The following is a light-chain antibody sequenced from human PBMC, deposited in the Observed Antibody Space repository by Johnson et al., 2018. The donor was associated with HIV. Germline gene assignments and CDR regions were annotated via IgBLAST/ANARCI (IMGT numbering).Light chain of an antibody. CDR1: SYNIGNNY. J-gene: IGLJ1*01. Sequence: QSVLTQPPSVSAAPGQKVTISCSGSSYNIGNNYVSWYQQLPETAPKLLIYENNKRPSGIPDRFSGSKSGTSATLGITGLQTGDEADYYCGTWDSSLSAYVFGTGTKVTVL. CDR3: GTWDSSLSAYV. V-gene: IGLV1-51*02. CDR2: ENN.